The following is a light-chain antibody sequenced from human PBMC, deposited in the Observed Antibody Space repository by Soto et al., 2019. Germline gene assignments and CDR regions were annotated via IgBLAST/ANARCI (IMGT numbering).Light chain of an antibody. CDR2: GAS. V-gene: IGKV3-20*01. J-gene: IGKJ1*01. Sequence: EIVMTQSPDTLSVSPGERATLSCRASQSVNRNLAWYQQKPGQAPRLLMYGASTRATGIPDRFSGSGSGTDFTLTISRLEPEDFAVYYCQQYGSSLRTFGQGTKVDI. CDR3: QQYGSSLRT. CDR1: QSVNRN.